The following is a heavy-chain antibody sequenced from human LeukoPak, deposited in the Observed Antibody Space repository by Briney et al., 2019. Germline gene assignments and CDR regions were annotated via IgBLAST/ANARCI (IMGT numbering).Heavy chain of an antibody. CDR2: IFYSGAT. Sequence: SETLSLTCSVSGGSITNSRWYWGWLRQPPGKGLEWIGSIFYSGATNSNPSLRSRLTISVDTSKNQFSLKLSSVTAADTAVYYCARSTSNSNYDILTGYISTFDYWGQGTLVTVSS. D-gene: IGHD3-9*01. V-gene: IGHV4-39*01. CDR3: ARSTSNSNYDILTGYISTFDY. CDR1: GGSITNSRWY. J-gene: IGHJ4*02.